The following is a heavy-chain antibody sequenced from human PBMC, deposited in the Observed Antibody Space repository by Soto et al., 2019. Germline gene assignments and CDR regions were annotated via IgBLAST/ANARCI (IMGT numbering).Heavy chain of an antibody. Sequence: SETLSLTCTVSGGSISSYYWSWIRQPPGKGLEWIGSIYYSGSTNYNPSLKSRVTISVDTSKNQFSLKLSSVTAADTAVYYCARVRNLDYGHYVHYFDYWGQGTLVTVSS. CDR2: IYYSGST. CDR1: GGSISSYY. CDR3: ARVRNLDYGHYVHYFDY. V-gene: IGHV4-59*01. J-gene: IGHJ4*02. D-gene: IGHD4-17*01.